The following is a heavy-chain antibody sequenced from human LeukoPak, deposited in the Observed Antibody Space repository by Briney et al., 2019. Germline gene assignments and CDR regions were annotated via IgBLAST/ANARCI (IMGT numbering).Heavy chain of an antibody. V-gene: IGHV3-48*01. J-gene: IGHJ6*03. CDR2: VSASSNTM. D-gene: IGHD3-22*01. CDR3: ARGYDSGYYPPNYYYMDV. CDR1: GFTFSGYA. Sequence: GGSLRLSCAASGFTFSGYAMSWVRQAPGKGLEWLSYVSASSNTMYYADSVKGRFTISRDNAKNSLFLQMNSLRAEDTAVFYCARGYDSGYYPPNYYYMDVWGKGTTVTVSS.